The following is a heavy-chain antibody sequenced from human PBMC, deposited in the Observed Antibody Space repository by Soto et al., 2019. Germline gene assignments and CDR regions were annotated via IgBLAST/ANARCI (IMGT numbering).Heavy chain of an antibody. D-gene: IGHD2-15*01. V-gene: IGHV3-23*01. CDR1: GFTFSGYV. J-gene: IGHJ2*01. Sequence: QPGGSLRLSCAASGFTFSGYVMRWARQAPGKGLEWVSTIAGSGDSTYYADSVKGRFTISRDNSKNTLYLQMNSLSAEDTAVYHCARVRLDSRYFDLWGRGTLVTVSS. CDR3: ARVRLDSRYFDL. CDR2: IAGSGDST.